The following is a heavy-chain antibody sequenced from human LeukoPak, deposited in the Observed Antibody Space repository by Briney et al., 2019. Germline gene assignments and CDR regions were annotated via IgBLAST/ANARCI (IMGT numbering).Heavy chain of an antibody. Sequence: ATVKVSCKASGYTFTGYYMHWVRQAPGQGLEWMGWINPNSGGTNYAQKFQGRVTMTRDTSISTAYMELSRLRSDDTAVYYCARGSGLADDAFDIWGQGTMVTVSS. CDR2: INPNSGGT. D-gene: IGHD3/OR15-3a*01. J-gene: IGHJ3*02. CDR3: ARGSGLADDAFDI. V-gene: IGHV1-2*02. CDR1: GYTFTGYY.